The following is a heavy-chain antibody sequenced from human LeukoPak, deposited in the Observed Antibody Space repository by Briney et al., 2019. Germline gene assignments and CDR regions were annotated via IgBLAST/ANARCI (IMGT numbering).Heavy chain of an antibody. D-gene: IGHD5-12*01. J-gene: IGHJ4*02. CDR1: GFTFSSYW. V-gene: IGHV3-7*01. Sequence: GGSPRLSCAASGFTFSSYWMSWVRQAPGKGLQSVAYISQDVSHKYYVDSVKGRFTISRDNAKNSLHLEMNSLRAEDTALYYCARVGYNGWNFENWGQGTLVTVSS. CDR2: ISQDVSHK. CDR3: ARVGYNGWNFEN.